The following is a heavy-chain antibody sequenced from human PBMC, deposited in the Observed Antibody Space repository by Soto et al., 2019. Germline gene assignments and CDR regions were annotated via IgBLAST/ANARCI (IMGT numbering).Heavy chain of an antibody. J-gene: IGHJ4*02. D-gene: IGHD3-9*01. Sequence: SETLSLTCTVSGVSISSYYWSWIRQPPGKGLEWIGYIYYSGSTNYNPSLKSRVTISVDTSKNQFSLKLSSVTAADTAVYYCARGLYVLRYFDWGQGTLVTVSS. CDR1: GVSISSYY. CDR2: IYYSGST. CDR3: ARGLYVLRYFD. V-gene: IGHV4-59*01.